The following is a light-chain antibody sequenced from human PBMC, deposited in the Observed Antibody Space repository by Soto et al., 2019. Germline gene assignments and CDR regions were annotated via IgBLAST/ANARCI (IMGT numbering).Light chain of an antibody. CDR1: SSNIGAGYD. J-gene: IGLJ3*02. V-gene: IGLV1-40*01. Sequence: QSALTQPPSVSGAPGQRVTISCTRSSSNIGAGYDVHWYQQLPGTASKLLIYGNSNRPSGVPDRFSGSKSGTSASLAITGLQAEDEADYYCQYYDSSLSALFGGGTKLTVL. CDR2: GNS. CDR3: QYYDSSLSAL.